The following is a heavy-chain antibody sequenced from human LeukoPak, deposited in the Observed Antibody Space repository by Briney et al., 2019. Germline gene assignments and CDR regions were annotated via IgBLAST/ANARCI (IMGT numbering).Heavy chain of an antibody. CDR1: GYTLTELS. D-gene: IGHD5-12*01. CDR2: FDPEDGET. J-gene: IGHJ4*02. CDR3: ATSPYSGYGLFDY. Sequence: APVKVSCKVSGYTLTELSMHWVRQAPGKGREWMGGFDPEDGETIYAQKFQGRVTVTEDTSTDTAYMELSSLRSEYTAVYYCATSPYSGYGLFDYWGQGTLVTVSS. V-gene: IGHV1-24*01.